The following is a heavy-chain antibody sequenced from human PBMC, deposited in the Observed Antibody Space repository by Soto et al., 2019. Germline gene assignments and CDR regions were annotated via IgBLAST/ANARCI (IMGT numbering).Heavy chain of an antibody. D-gene: IGHD1-26*01. Sequence: PEETLSLTCTVSGGSVRSYYWTWIRQPPGRGLEWIGHIFYSGSSPTYSPSFESRVTMSVDTPSNQFSLHLTSVTAADTAVYYCARLASGIDYFHNVDVWGKGTTVTVSS. CDR2: IFYSGSSP. J-gene: IGHJ6*04. CDR1: GGSVRSYY. CDR3: ARLASGIDYFHNVDV. V-gene: IGHV4-59*02.